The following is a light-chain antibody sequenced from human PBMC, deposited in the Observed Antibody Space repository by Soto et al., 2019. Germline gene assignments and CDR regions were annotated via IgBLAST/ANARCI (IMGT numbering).Light chain of an antibody. CDR2: SAS. Sequence: DIQMTQSPSSLSASVGDSVIITCRTSQHVDRYLSWYQQIPGRAPKLLIYSASSLVSGVPPRFRGSASGTEFTLSISSLQREDFATYFCQQSSNIPWTFGQGTKVDIK. CDR3: QQSSNIPWT. V-gene: IGKV1-39*01. J-gene: IGKJ1*01. CDR1: QHVDRY.